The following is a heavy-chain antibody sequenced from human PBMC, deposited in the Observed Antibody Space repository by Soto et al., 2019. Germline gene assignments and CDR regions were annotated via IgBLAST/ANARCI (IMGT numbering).Heavy chain of an antibody. V-gene: IGHV3-23*01. CDR1: GFTFSSYS. D-gene: IGHD3-10*01. CDR2: FRTSGDGGTT. J-gene: IGHJ4*02. Sequence: PGGSLRLSCAASGFTFSSYSMSWVRQAPGKGLEWVSGFRTSGDGGTTYYADSVKCRFTISRDNSKNMLFLQMNSLRAEDTAIYYCAKKVNSGPGSQYFDYWGQGTLVTVSS. CDR3: AKKVNSGPGSQYFDY.